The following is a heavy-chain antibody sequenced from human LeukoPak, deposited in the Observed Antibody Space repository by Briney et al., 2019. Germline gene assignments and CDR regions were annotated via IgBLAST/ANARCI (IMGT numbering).Heavy chain of an antibody. Sequence: GASVKVSCKASGYTFTSYGISWVRQAPGQGLEWMGWISSYNGNTNYAQKLQGRVTMTTDTSTSTAYMELRSLRSDDTAVYYCARAPDILTGTRSDYWGQGTLVTVSS. V-gene: IGHV1-18*01. J-gene: IGHJ4*02. CDR1: GYTFTSYG. CDR2: ISSYNGNT. CDR3: ARAPDILTGTRSDY. D-gene: IGHD3-9*01.